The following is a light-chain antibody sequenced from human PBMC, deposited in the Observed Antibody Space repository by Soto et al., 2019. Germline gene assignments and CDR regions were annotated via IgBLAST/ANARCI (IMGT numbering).Light chain of an antibody. Sequence: EIVLTQSPATLSLSPGERATLSCRASQSVSSYLAWYQQKPGQAPRLLIYGASTRATGIPARFSGSGSGTDFTLTSSTLEPEDFAVYYCQQRSNWPSITFGQGT. CDR3: QQRSNWPSIT. J-gene: IGKJ5*01. CDR1: QSVSSY. CDR2: GAS. V-gene: IGKV3-11*01.